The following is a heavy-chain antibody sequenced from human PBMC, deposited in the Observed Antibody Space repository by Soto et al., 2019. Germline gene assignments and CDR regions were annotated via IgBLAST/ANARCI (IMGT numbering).Heavy chain of an antibody. D-gene: IGHD3-10*01. V-gene: IGHV3-49*03. CDR1: GFNFGDSA. CDR2: IRSKTHGGAT. CDR3: SRSPRGRDWYFYGLHF. Sequence: GGSLRLSCTGSGFNFGDSALNWLRQVPGKGLEWVGLIRSKTHGGATEYATSVRGRFTISRDDSQSIASLQMNGLKIEDTGVYYCSRSPRGRDWYFYGLHFWCKGIMVTVAS. J-gene: IGHJ6*04.